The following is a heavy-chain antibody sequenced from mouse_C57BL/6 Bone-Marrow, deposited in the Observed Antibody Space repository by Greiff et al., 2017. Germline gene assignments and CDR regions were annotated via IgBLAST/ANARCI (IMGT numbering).Heavy chain of an antibody. CDR3: VREGGLFAY. J-gene: IGHJ3*01. Sequence: EVQVVESGGGLVQPKGSLKLSCAASGFSFNTYAMNWVRQAPGKGLEWVARIRSKSNNYATYYADSVKDRFTISRDDSESMLYLQMNNLKTEDTAMYYCVREGGLFAYWGQGTLVTVSA. V-gene: IGHV10-1*01. CDR1: GFSFNTYA. CDR2: IRSKSNNYAT. D-gene: IGHD3-3*01.